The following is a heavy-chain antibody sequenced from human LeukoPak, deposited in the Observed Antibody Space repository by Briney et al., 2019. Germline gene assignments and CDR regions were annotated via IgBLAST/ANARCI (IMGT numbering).Heavy chain of an antibody. Sequence: GASVKVSCKASGYSFTSHYMHWVRQAPGQGLEWMGWINPNTGGTNYAQKFQGRVTMTRDTSISTAYMELSRLRSDDTAVYYCAREMGWSSSWYSDYFDYWGQGTLVTVSS. CDR1: GYSFTSHY. CDR2: INPNTGGT. V-gene: IGHV1-2*02. J-gene: IGHJ4*02. D-gene: IGHD6-13*01. CDR3: AREMGWSSSWYSDYFDY.